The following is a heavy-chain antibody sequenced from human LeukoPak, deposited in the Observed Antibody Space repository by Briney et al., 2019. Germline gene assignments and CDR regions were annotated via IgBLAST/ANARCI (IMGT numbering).Heavy chain of an antibody. CDR2: VYSSGRT. V-gene: IGHV4-61*02. CDR3: ARTVAATIYHYYYYMDV. D-gene: IGHD2-15*01. CDR1: GGSISSGSFY. J-gene: IGHJ6*03. Sequence: PSQTLSLTCTVSGGSISSGSFYWSWIRQPAGKRLEWFGRVYSSGRTNYNPSLKSRVTISVATSQNQFSLKLSSVTAADTAVYYCARTVAATIYHYYYYMDVWGKGTTVTVSS.